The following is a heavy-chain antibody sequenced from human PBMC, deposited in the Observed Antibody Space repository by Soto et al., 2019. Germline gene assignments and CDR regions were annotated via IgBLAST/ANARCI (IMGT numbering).Heavy chain of an antibody. Sequence: ASVKVSCKASGYTFTSYAMHWVRQAPGQRLEWMGWINAGNGNTKYSQKFQGRVTITRDTSASTAYMELSSLRSEDTAVYYCARVRRRYYGSGSYYNAAFEIWGQGTMVTVSS. CDR3: ARVRRRYYGSGSYYNAAFEI. J-gene: IGHJ3*02. CDR2: INAGNGNT. V-gene: IGHV1-3*01. D-gene: IGHD3-10*01. CDR1: GYTFTSYA.